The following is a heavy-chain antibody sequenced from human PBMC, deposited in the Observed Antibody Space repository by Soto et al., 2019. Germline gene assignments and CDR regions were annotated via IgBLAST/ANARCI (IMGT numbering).Heavy chain of an antibody. D-gene: IGHD2-2*01. CDR2: INHSGST. V-gene: IGHV4-34*01. Sequence: PSETLSLTCAVYGGSFSGYYWSWIRQPPGKGLEWIGEINHSGSTNYNPSLKSRVTISVDTSKNQFSLKLSSVTAADTAVYYCARDPIPRYCSSNSCRSNWFDPWGQGTLVTVSS. CDR1: GGSFSGYY. CDR3: ARDPIPRYCSSNSCRSNWFDP. J-gene: IGHJ5*01.